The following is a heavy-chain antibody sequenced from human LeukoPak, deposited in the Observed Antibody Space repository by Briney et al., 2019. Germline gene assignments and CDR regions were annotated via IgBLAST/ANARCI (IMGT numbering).Heavy chain of an antibody. Sequence: ASAKVSCKASGYTFTSYYMHWVRQAPGQGLERMGIINPSAGSTSYAQKFQGRVTMTRDTSTSTVYMELTSLRSEDTAVYYCAAGGSNYGKDWGQGTLVTVSS. CDR1: GYTFTSYY. V-gene: IGHV1-46*01. D-gene: IGHD4-11*01. J-gene: IGHJ4*02. CDR2: INPSAGST. CDR3: AAGGSNYGKD.